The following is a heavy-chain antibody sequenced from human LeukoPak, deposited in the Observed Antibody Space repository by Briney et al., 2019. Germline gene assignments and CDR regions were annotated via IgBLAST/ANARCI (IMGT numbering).Heavy chain of an antibody. CDR3: AKERLTTTTFDS. V-gene: IGHV3-23*01. Sequence: PGGSLRLSCAASGFMFSTYAMSWVRQAPGKGLEWVSLISGSGGSTYYADSVKGRFTISRDNGKNTLSLQMNSLRAEDTALYYSAKERLTTTTFDSWGRGTLVTVSS. D-gene: IGHD4-11*01. CDR2: ISGSGGST. J-gene: IGHJ4*02. CDR1: GFMFSTYA.